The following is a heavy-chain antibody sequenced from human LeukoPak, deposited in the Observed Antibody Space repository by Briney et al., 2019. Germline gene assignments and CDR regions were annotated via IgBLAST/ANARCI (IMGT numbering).Heavy chain of an antibody. J-gene: IGHJ6*02. CDR1: GYTFTSYY. D-gene: IGHD6-25*01. CDR2: INPSGGST. CDR3: ATDPGSRKPGMDV. Sequence: ASVKVSCKASGYTFTSYYMHWVRQAPGQGLEWMGIINPSGGSTSYAQKFQGRVTMTRDTSTSTAYMELSSPRSEDTAVYYCATDPGSRKPGMDVWGQGTTVTVSS. V-gene: IGHV1-46*01.